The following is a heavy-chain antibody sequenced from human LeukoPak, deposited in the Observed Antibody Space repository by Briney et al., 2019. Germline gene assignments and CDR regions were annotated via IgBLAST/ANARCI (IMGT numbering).Heavy chain of an antibody. CDR1: GGSIDSYY. Sequence: KPSETLSLTCTVSGGSIDSYYWSGVRQFPGKGLEWMGYIYYTGSTNYNPSLKSRVTISVDTSKNQFSLKLSSVTAAYTAVYYCARGRAFFDWGQGTLVTVSS. V-gene: IGHV4-59*12. CDR3: ARGRAFFD. CDR2: IYYTGST. D-gene: IGHD3-3*02. J-gene: IGHJ4*02.